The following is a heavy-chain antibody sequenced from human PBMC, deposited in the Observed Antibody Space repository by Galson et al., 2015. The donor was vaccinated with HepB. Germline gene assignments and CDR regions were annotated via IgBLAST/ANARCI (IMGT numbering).Heavy chain of an antibody. Sequence: SVKVSCKASGGTFSTHTISCVRQAPGQGLEWMGRIIPTLSIVDYAQKFQGGVTIRADKSTGTAYMELSSLRSDDTAVYYCAREKVTTLSPVSLSGNGMDVWGQGTTVSV. CDR1: GGTFSTHT. CDR3: AREKVTTLSPVSLSGNGMDV. J-gene: IGHJ6*02. CDR2: IIPTLSIV. V-gene: IGHV1-69*04. D-gene: IGHD1-1*01.